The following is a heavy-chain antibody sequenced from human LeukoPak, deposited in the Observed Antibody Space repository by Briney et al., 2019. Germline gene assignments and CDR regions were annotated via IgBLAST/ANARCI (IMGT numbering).Heavy chain of an antibody. CDR2: IYYSGST. V-gene: IGHV4-39*07. CDR3: ARDNLYDSFGYYSHS. D-gene: IGHD3-22*01. J-gene: IGHJ4*02. Sequence: SETLSLTCTVSGGSISSSSYYWGWIRQPPGKGLEWIGSIYYSGSTYYNPSLKSRVTISVDTSKNQFSLKLTSVTAADTALYYCARDNLYDSFGYYSHSWGQGTLVTVSS. CDR1: GGSISSSSYY.